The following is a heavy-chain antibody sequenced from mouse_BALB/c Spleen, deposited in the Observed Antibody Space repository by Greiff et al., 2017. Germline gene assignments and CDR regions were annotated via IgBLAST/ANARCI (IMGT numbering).Heavy chain of an antibody. V-gene: IGHV2-2*02. D-gene: IGHD1-1*01. CDR1: GFSLTSYG. J-gene: IGHJ2*01. CDR2: IWSGGST. Sequence: QVQLKESGPGLVQPSQSLSITCTVSGFSLTSYGVHWVRQSPGKGLEWLGVIWSGGSTDYNAAFISRLSISKDNSKSQVFFKMNSLQANDTAIYYCARYYGSSYPSFDYWGQGTTLTVSS. CDR3: ARYYGSSYPSFDY.